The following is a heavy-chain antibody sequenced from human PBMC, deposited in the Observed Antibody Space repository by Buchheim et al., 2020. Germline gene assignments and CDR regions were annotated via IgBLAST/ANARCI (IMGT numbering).Heavy chain of an antibody. CDR2: IIPILGIA. V-gene: IGHV1-69*02. J-gene: IGHJ6*02. CDR3: ARFEGMQLPYYYGMDV. CDR1: GGTFSSYT. Sequence: QVQLVQSGAEVKKPGSSVKVSCKASGGTFSSYTISWVRQAPGQGLEWMGRIIPILGIANYAQKFQGRATITADKSTSTAYMELSSLRSEDTAVYYCARFEGMQLPYYYGMDVWGQGTT. D-gene: IGHD5-18*01.